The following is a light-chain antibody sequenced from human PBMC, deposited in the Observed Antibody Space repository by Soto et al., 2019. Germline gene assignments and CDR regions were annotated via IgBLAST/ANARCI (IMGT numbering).Light chain of an antibody. J-gene: IGLJ2*01. CDR3: SSCRGNNNVV. V-gene: IGLV2-8*01. CDR1: SSDVDGCKF. CDR2: EVT. Sequence: QSVLTQPPSASGSPGQSVTISCTGTSSDVDGCKFVSWYQQHPGKAPKLLIYEVTKRPSGVPDRFSGSKSGNTASLTVSGPHPEDDDDHHCSSCRGNNNVVFGGGTKVTV.